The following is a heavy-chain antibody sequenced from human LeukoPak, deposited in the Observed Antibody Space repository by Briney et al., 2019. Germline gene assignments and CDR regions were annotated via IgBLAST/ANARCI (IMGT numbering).Heavy chain of an antibody. CDR1: GGSISSGSYY. V-gene: IGHV4-61*02. J-gene: IGHJ5*02. Sequence: KPSQTLSLNCTVSGGSISSGSYYWSWIRQPAGEGLEWVGRIYTSGSTTYNPSLKSRVTISVDTSKNQFSLRLSSVTTADTAVYYCARGSQYSSSFMIDPWGQGTLVTVSS. CDR2: IYTSGST. D-gene: IGHD6-13*01. CDR3: ARGSQYSSSFMIDP.